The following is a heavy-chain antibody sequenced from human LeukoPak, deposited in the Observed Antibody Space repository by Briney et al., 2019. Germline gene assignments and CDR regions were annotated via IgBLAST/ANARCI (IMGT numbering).Heavy chain of an antibody. CDR2: INHSGST. CDR3: ALLYGSGSYYNLRGDY. Sequence: SETLSLTCTVSGGSISSYYWSWIRQPPGKGLEWIGEINHSGSTNYNPSLKSRVTISVDTSKYQFSLKLSSVTAADTAVYYCALLYGSGSYYNLRGDYWGQGTLVTVSS. D-gene: IGHD3-10*01. V-gene: IGHV4-34*01. CDR1: GGSISSYY. J-gene: IGHJ4*02.